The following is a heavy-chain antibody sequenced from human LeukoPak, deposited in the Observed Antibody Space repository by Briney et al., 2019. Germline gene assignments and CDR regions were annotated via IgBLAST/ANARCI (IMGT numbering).Heavy chain of an antibody. J-gene: IGHJ4*02. V-gene: IGHV4-4*02. CDR2: IYHSGST. CDR1: GGSISSSNW. D-gene: IGHD3-3*01. CDR3: ASQLRFLEWLFY. Sequence: SGTLSLTCAVSGGSISSSNWWSWVRQPPGKGLEWIGEIYHSGSTYYNPSLKSRVTISVDRSKNQFSLKLSSVTAADTAVYYCASQLRFLEWLFYWGQGTLVTVSS.